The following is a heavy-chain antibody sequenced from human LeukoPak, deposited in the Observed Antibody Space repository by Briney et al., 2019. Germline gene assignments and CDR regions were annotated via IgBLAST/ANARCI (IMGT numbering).Heavy chain of an antibody. Sequence: ASVKVSCKAAGYTFSSCYLHRGRHAPGQGLEWMGIITPNTGDTTYAPKFQDRRIMTRDRSTSTVYMELHSLRSEDTAVYYCARSRNYYRVYFDNWGQRTLVPVSS. CDR2: ITPNTGDT. D-gene: IGHD3-10*01. J-gene: IGHJ4*02. CDR3: ARSRNYYRVYFDN. CDR1: GYTFSSCY. V-gene: IGHV1-46*01.